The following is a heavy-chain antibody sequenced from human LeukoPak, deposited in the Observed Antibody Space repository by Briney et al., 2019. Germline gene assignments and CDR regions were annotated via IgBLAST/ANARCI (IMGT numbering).Heavy chain of an antibody. Sequence: GGSLRLSCAAYGFTFSSYSMNWVRQAPGKGLEWVSYISSSSSTIYYADSMKGRFTISRDNAKNSLYLQMNSLRDEDTAVYYCARPLWGWGDGIDYWGQGTLVTVSS. CDR1: GFTFSSYS. CDR2: ISSSSSTI. V-gene: IGHV3-48*02. D-gene: IGHD5-24*01. J-gene: IGHJ4*02. CDR3: ARPLWGWGDGIDY.